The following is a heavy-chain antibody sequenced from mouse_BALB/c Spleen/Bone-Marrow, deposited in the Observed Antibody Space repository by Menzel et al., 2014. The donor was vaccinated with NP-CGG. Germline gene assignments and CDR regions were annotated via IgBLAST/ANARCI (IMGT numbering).Heavy chain of an antibody. CDR1: GFNIKDTY. J-gene: IGHJ4*01. Sequence: VQLQQSGAELVKPGASVKLSCTASGFNIKDTYMHWVKQRPEQGLEWIGRIDPANGNTKYDPKFQGKATITADTSSNTTYLQLSSLTSEDTAVYYCARREYYAMDYWGQGTSVTVSS. CDR3: ARREYYAMDY. V-gene: IGHV14-3*02. CDR2: IDPANGNT.